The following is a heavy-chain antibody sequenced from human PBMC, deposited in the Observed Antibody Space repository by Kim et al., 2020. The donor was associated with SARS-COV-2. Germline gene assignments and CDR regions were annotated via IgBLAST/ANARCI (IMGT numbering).Heavy chain of an antibody. CDR3: ARAVGDYYYGSGSYYLDY. J-gene: IGHJ4*02. V-gene: IGHV1-3*01. CDR2: INAGNGNT. D-gene: IGHD3-10*01. CDR1: GYTFTSYA. Sequence: ASVKVSCKASGYTFTSYAMHWVRQAPGQRLEWMGWINAGNGNTKYSQKFQGRVTITRDTSASTAYMELSSLRSEDTAVYYCARAVGDYYYGSGSYYLDYWGQGTLVTVSS.